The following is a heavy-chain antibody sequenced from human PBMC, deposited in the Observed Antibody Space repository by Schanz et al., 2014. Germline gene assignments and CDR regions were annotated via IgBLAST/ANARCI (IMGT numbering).Heavy chain of an antibody. D-gene: IGHD1-1*01. CDR1: GFPFSDYF. J-gene: IGHJ5*02. CDR2: ISTSGTYM. CDR3: ARGRVLES. V-gene: IGHV3-11*04. Sequence: QVQLVDSGGGLVKPGGSLRLSCTASGFPFSDYFMAWIRQPPGRGLEWVSSISTSGTYMYIADSLKGRLTISRDDAKKSMYLQMNNLRAEDTAVYYCARGRVLESWGQGTLVTVSS.